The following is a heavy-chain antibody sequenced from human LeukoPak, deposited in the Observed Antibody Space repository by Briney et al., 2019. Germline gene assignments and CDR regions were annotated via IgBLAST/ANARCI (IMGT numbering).Heavy chain of an antibody. CDR3: ACYGIAPPY. J-gene: IGHJ4*02. D-gene: IGHD2-15*01. V-gene: IGHV3-74*01. CDR2: INSDESST. CDR1: GFTFRSHW. Sequence: GGSLRLSCAASGFTFRSHWMHWVRQAPGKGLVWVARINSDESSTYYADSVKGRFTISRDNAKNTLYLQMNSLRTEDTAVYYCACYGIAPPYWGQGTLVTVSS.